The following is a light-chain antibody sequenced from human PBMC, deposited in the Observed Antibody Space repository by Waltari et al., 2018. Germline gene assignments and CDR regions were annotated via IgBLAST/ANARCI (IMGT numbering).Light chain of an antibody. J-gene: IGKJ4*01. CDR1: QAISHS. CDR2: ASS. CDR3: QQYFRTPFT. V-gene: IGKV1-NL1*01. Sequence: DIQMTQSPSSLSASIGDRVPITCRASQAISHSLAWYQEKPGKVPKLLIYASSRLESGVPSRFSGSGSGTTYTLTISSLQAEDFATYYCQQYFRTPFTFGGGTKVDIK.